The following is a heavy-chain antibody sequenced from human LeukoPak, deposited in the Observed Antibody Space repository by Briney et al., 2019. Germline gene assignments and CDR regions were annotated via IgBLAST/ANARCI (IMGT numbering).Heavy chain of an antibody. CDR3: AARIGVAPTQTFDY. Sequence: SVKVSCKTSGLTFSSSVIQWVRQIRGQRLEWIGWIVVGNGNTNYAQKFQGRVTITRDMSTSTAYMELSRLISEDTAVYYCAARIGVAPTQTFDYWGQGTLVTVSS. CDR1: GLTFSSSV. J-gene: IGHJ4*02. V-gene: IGHV1-58*02. D-gene: IGHD3-10*01. CDR2: IVVGNGNT.